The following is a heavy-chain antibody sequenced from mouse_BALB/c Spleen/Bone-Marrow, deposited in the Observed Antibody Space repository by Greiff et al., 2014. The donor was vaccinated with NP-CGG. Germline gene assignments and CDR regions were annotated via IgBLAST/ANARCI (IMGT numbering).Heavy chain of an antibody. J-gene: IGHJ3*01. Sequence: EVQLQQSGPDLVKPSQSLSLTCTVTGYSITSGYGWHWIRQLPGNKLEWMGYIHYSGSTNYNLSLKSRISITRDTSKNQFFLQLNSVTTEDTATYYCAREARTTARFAYWGQGTLVTVSA. V-gene: IGHV3-1*02. CDR3: AREARTTARFAY. D-gene: IGHD1-2*01. CDR2: IHYSGST. CDR1: GYSITSGYG.